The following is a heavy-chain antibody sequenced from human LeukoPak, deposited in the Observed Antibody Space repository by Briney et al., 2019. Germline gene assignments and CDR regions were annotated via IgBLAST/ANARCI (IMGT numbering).Heavy chain of an antibody. CDR1: GGTFISYA. Sequence: SAKVSCKASGGTFISYAISWVRQAPGQGLEWMGRIIPILGIANYAQKFQGRVTITADKSTSTAYMELSSLRSEDTAVYYCARAGDNWNPSAFDYWGQGTLVTVSS. CDR3: ARAGDNWNPSAFDY. J-gene: IGHJ4*02. CDR2: IIPILGIA. V-gene: IGHV1-69*04. D-gene: IGHD1-20*01.